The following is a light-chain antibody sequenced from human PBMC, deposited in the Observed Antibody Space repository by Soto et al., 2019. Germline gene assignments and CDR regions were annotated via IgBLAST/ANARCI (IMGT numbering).Light chain of an antibody. J-gene: IGLJ1*01. Sequence: QSVLTQPPSASGTPGQRVTISCSGNSSNIGDNPVNWYQQVPGAAPKLLIYINDQRPSGVPDRFSGSKSGTSASLAISGLQPEDEADYYCAAWDDSLNALFGTGTKLTVL. CDR1: SSNIGDNP. V-gene: IGLV1-44*01. CDR2: IND. CDR3: AAWDDSLNAL.